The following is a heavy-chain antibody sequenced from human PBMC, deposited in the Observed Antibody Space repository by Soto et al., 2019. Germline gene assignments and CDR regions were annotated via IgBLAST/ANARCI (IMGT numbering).Heavy chain of an antibody. CDR2: IIPIFGTA. CDR1: GGTFSSYA. D-gene: IGHD1-26*01. V-gene: IGHV1-69*13. Sequence: SVKVSCTASGGTFSSYAISWVRQAPGQGLEWMGGIIPIFGTANYAQKFQGRVTITADESTSTAYMELSSPRSEDTAVYYCARVSGSYDNWFDPWGQGTLVTVSS. J-gene: IGHJ5*02. CDR3: ARVSGSYDNWFDP.